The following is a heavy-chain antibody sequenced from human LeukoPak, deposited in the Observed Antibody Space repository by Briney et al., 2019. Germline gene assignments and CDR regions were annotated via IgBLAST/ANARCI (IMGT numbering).Heavy chain of an antibody. CDR3: ARGYYDSRGDY. V-gene: IGHV4-34*01. CDR1: GGSISSYY. D-gene: IGHD3-22*01. Sequence: SETLSLTCTVSGGSISSYYWSWIRQPPGKGLEWIGEINHSGSTNYNPSLKSRVTISVDTSKNQFSLKLSSVTAADTAVYYCARGYYDSRGDYWGQGTLVTVSS. J-gene: IGHJ4*02. CDR2: INHSGST.